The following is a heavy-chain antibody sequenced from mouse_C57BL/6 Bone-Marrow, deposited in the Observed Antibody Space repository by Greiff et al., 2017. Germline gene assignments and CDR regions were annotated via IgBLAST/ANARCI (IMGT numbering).Heavy chain of an antibody. J-gene: IGHJ4*01. V-gene: IGHV5-4*01. D-gene: IGHD1-1*01. CDR1: GFTFSSYA. CDR2: ISDGGSYT. Sequence: EVQLVESGGGLVKPGGSLKLSCAASGFTFSSYAMSWVRQTPEKRLEWVATISDGGSYTYYPDNVKGRFNISRDNAKNNLYLQMSHLKSEDTAIYYYERSTTVGYAMDYWGQGTSVTVSS. CDR3: ERSTTVGYAMDY.